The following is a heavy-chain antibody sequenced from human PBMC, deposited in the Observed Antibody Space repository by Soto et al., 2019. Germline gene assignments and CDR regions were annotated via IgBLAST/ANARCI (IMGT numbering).Heavy chain of an antibody. Sequence: EVQLVESGGGLVKPGGSLRLSCVASGFNLSHPWMTWVRQAAGKGLEWVGRIKSKTDGGTADYAAPVKGRATISRGDSKNTVYLQMSSLKTEDTAVYYCTTGIYYDILTGYHNVAYWGQGALVTVSS. D-gene: IGHD3-9*01. CDR2: IKSKTDGGTA. V-gene: IGHV3-15*01. CDR3: TTGIYYDILTGYHNVAY. CDR1: GFNLSHPW. J-gene: IGHJ4*02.